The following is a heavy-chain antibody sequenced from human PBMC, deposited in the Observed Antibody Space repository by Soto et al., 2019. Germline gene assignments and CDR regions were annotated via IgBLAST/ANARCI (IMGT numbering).Heavy chain of an antibody. Sequence: PSETLSLTCTVSGGSISSSSYYWGWIRQPPGKGLEWIGSIYYSGSTYYNPSLKSRVTISVDTSKNQFSLKLSSVTAADTAVYYCARQPQQLVYYYYYGMDVWGQGTTVTVSS. CDR1: GGSISSSSYY. CDR2: IYYSGST. V-gene: IGHV4-39*01. D-gene: IGHD6-13*01. CDR3: ARQPQQLVYYYYYGMDV. J-gene: IGHJ6*02.